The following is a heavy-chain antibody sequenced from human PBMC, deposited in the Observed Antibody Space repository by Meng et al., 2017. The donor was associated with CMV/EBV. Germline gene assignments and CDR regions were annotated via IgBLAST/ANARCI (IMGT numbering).Heavy chain of an antibody. D-gene: IGHD3-3*01. J-gene: IGHJ5*02. V-gene: IGHV1-18*01. CDR3: ARDHSTIFGVVIMENWFDP. Sequence: ASVKVSCKASGYTFTSYGIRWVRQAPGQGLEWMGWISAYNGNTNYAQKLQGRVTMTTDTSTSTAYMELRSLRSDDTAVYYCARDHSTIFGVVIMENWFDPWGQGTLVTVSS. CDR1: GYTFTSYG. CDR2: ISAYNGNT.